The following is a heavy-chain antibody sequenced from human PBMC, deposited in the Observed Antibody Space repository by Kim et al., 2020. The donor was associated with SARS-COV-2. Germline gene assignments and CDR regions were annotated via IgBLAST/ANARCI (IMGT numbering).Heavy chain of an antibody. Sequence: DSVKGRFTISRDNAKRSLFLQMNSLRVEDTAVYYCVRDGGAYSLAYWGQGTLVTVSS. CDR3: VRDGGAYSLAY. D-gene: IGHD3-16*01. V-gene: IGHV3-21*01. J-gene: IGHJ4*02.